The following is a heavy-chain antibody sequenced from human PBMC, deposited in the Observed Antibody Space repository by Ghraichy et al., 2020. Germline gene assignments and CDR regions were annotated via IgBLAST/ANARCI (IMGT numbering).Heavy chain of an antibody. J-gene: IGHJ4*02. CDR1: GGSVSSGSYY. Sequence: SETLSLTCTVSGGSVSSGSYYWSWIRQPPGKGLEWIGYIYYSGSTNYNPSLKSRVTISVDTSKNQFSLKLSSVTAADTAVYYCATIYSSSWDEVQRFDYWGQGTLVTVSS. CDR2: IYYSGST. V-gene: IGHV4-61*01. D-gene: IGHD6-13*01. CDR3: ATIYSSSWDEVQRFDY.